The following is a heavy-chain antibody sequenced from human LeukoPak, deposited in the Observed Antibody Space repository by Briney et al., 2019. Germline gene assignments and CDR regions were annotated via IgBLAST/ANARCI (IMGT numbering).Heavy chain of an antibody. J-gene: IGHJ5*02. CDR1: GYTFTGYY. CDR2: INPNSGDT. V-gene: IGHV1-2*02. CDR3: ARVRYCSSTSCYIGWFDP. Sequence: ASVKVSCKASGYTFTGYYMHWVRQAPGQGLEWMGWINPNSGDTNYAQKFQGRVTMTRDTSISTAYMELSRLRSDDTAVYYCARVRYCSSTSCYIGWFDPWGQGTLVTVSS. D-gene: IGHD2-2*02.